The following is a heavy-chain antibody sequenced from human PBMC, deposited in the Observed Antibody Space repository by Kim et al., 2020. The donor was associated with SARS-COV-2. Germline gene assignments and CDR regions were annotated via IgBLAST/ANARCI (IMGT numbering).Heavy chain of an antibody. J-gene: IGHJ5*02. V-gene: IGHV4-59*08. Sequence: SETLSLTCTVSGGSISSYYWSWIRQPPGKGLEWLGYIYYSGSTNYNPSLKTRITISADTSKNHFSLKLNSVTAADTAVYFCARRILYCSGGCCYNWFDPSGQGSLVTVCS. CDR2: IYYSGST. CDR3: ARRILYCSGGCCYNWFDP. CDR1: GGSISSYY. D-gene: IGHD2-15*01.